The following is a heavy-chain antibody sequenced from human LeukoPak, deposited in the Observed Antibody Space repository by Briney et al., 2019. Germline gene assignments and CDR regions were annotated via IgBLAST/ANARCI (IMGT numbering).Heavy chain of an antibody. D-gene: IGHD6-6*01. Sequence: GGSPRLSCAASGFTFDDYAVHWVRQAPGKGLEWVSGISWNSGSIGYADSVKGRFTISRDNAKNSLYLQMNSLRAEDMALYYCAKDMGDSIAARPGAFDYWGQGTLVTVSS. V-gene: IGHV3-9*03. CDR2: ISWNSGSI. CDR3: AKDMGDSIAARPGAFDY. J-gene: IGHJ4*02. CDR1: GFTFDDYA.